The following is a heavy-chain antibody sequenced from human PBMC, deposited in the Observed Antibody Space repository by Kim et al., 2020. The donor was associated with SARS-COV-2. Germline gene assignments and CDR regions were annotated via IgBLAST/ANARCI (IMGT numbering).Heavy chain of an antibody. D-gene: IGHD2-21*02. J-gene: IGHJ3*02. CDR2: IGTAGDT. CDR3: ARARALSPDPLAYCGGDCPMGAFDI. V-gene: IGHV3-13*01. CDR1: GFTFSSYD. Sequence: GGSLRLSCAASGFTFSSYDMNWVRQATGKGREGVSAIGTAGDTYYPGSVKGRFTSSRENAKNSLYLKMNSLRDGDTAVYYCARARALSPDPLAYCGGDCPMGAFDIWGPGTMVTVSS.